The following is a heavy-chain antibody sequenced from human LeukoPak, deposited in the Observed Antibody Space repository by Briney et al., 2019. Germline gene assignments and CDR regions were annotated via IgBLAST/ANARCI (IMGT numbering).Heavy chain of an antibody. CDR2: INPSGGST. J-gene: IGHJ4*02. CDR3: ATDTDTAMVTGHY. Sequence: ASVKVSCKASGYTFTSYYMHWVRQAPGQGLEWMGIINPSGGSTSYAQKFQGRVTMTEDTSTDTAYMELSSLRSEDTAVYYCATDTDTAMVTGHYWGQGTLVTVSS. V-gene: IGHV1-46*01. D-gene: IGHD5-18*01. CDR1: GYTFTSYY.